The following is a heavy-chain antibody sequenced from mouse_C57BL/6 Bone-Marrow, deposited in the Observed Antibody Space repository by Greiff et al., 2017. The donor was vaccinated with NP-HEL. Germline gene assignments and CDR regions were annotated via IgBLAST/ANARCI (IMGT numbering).Heavy chain of an antibody. CDR2: INPNYGTT. CDR1: GYSFTDYN. J-gene: IGHJ1*03. Sequence: EVKLQQSGPELVKPGASVKISCKASGYSFTDYNMNWVKQSNGKSLEWIGVINPNYGTTSYNQKFKGKATLTVDQSASTAYMQLNSLTSEDSAVYYCASPHNYVQLNWYFDVWGTGTTVTVSS. D-gene: IGHD2-12*01. CDR3: ASPHNYVQLNWYFDV. V-gene: IGHV1-39*01.